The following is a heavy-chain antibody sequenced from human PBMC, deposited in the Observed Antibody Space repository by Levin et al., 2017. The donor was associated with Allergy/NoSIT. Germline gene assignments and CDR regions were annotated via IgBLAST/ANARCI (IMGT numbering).Heavy chain of an antibody. CDR2: ISTDNGNT. CDR3: ATSSDAARYNYYGLDV. J-gene: IGHJ6*02. V-gene: IGHV1-18*01. CDR1: GYRFRNYG. Sequence: ASVKVSCKASGYRFRNYGITWVRQAPGQGPEWMGWISTDNGNTKYAENLQGRVTMTTETFTSTVYLDLRSLRSDDTAVYYCATSSDAARYNYYGLDVWGQGTMVTVSS. D-gene: IGHD5-24*01.